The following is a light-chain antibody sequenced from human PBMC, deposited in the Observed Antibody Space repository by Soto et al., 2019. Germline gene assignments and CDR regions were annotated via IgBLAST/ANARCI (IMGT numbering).Light chain of an antibody. CDR3: QQYYSTRLT. CDR1: QSVLYSSNNKNY. Sequence: DIVMTQSPDSLAVSLGERATINCKSSQSVLYSSNNKNYLAWYQQKPGQPPKLLIYWASTRESGVPDRFSGSESGTDFTLTISSLQAEDVAVYYCQQYYSTRLTFGPGTKVDIK. J-gene: IGKJ3*01. V-gene: IGKV4-1*01. CDR2: WAS.